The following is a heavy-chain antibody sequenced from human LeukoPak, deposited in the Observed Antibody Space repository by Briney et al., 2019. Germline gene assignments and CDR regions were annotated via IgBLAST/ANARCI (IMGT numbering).Heavy chain of an antibody. CDR1: GFIFTDFY. CDR2: ISPGGTDV. D-gene: IGHD5-18*01. Sequence: RPGGSLRLSCEASGFIFTDFYMTWIRQAPGKGLECLSYISPGGTDVIYADSVKGRFTITRDNAKNSIFLQMNDLRAEDTAVYYCARTARVLDSWGQGTLVTVSS. J-gene: IGHJ4*02. CDR3: ARTARVLDS. V-gene: IGHV3-11*04.